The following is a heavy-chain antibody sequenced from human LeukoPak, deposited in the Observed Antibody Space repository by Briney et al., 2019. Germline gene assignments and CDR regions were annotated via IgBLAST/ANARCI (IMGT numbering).Heavy chain of an antibody. Sequence: PGGSLRLSCAASGFTFSSYAMSWVRQAPGKGLEWVSAISGSGGSTYYADSVKGRFTISRDNAKNTLYLQMNSLRAEDTAVYYCARDSHYGAPEIHAFDIWGQGTMVTVSS. V-gene: IGHV3-23*01. J-gene: IGHJ3*02. D-gene: IGHD3-10*01. CDR3: ARDSHYGAPEIHAFDI. CDR1: GFTFSSYA. CDR2: ISGSGGST.